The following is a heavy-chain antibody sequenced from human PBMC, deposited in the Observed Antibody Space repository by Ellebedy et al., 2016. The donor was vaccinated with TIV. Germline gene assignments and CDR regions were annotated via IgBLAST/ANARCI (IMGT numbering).Heavy chain of an antibody. V-gene: IGHV3-33*01. CDR1: GFTFSSYG. CDR3: AREPMVRGVIRRGYAMDV. CDR2: IRYDGSNK. Sequence: GGSLRLSXAASGFTFSSYGMHWVRQAPGKGLEWVAVIRYDGSNKYYADSVKGRFTISRDNSKNTLYLQMNSLRAEDTAVYYCAREPMVRGVIRRGYAMDVWGQGTTVTVSS. D-gene: IGHD3-10*01. J-gene: IGHJ6*02.